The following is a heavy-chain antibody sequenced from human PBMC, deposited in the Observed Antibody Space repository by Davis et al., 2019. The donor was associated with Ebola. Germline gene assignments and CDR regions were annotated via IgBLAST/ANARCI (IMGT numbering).Heavy chain of an antibody. Sequence: ASVKVSCKASGYTFTSYDINWVRQATGQGLEWMGWMNPNSGNTGYAQKFQGRVTMTRNTSISTAYMELSSLRSEDTAVYYCARDGQWLDLRGMDVWGQGTTVTVSS. CDR1: GYTFTSYD. CDR2: MNPNSGNT. V-gene: IGHV1-8*01. CDR3: ARDGQWLDLRGMDV. J-gene: IGHJ6*02. D-gene: IGHD6-19*01.